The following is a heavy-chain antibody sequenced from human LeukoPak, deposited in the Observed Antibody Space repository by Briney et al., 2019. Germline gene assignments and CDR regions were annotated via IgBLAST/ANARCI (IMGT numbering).Heavy chain of an antibody. V-gene: IGHV4-59*01. D-gene: IGHD2-8*01. J-gene: IGHJ3*02. CDR2: IYYSGST. CDR3: ARGILYPWGAFDI. CDR1: GGSISSYY. Sequence: SETLSLTCTVSGGSISSYYWSWIRQPPGKGLEWIGYIYYSGSTNYNPSLKSRVTISVDTSKNQFSLKLSSVTAADTAVYYCARGILYPWGAFDIWGQGTIVTVSS.